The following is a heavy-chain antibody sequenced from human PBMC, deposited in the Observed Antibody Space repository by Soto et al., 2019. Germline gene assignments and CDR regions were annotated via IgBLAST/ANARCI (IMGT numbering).Heavy chain of an antibody. CDR2: INHSGST. CDR3: ARESDYIFDY. J-gene: IGHJ4*02. Sequence: SETLSLTCAVYGGSFSGYYWSWIRQPPGRGLEWVGEINHSGSTNNNPSLKSRVTIAVDTSKNQFSLKLSAVTAADTAVYYCARESDYIFDYWGQGTLVTVSS. D-gene: IGHD4-17*01. CDR1: GGSFSGYY. V-gene: IGHV4-34*01.